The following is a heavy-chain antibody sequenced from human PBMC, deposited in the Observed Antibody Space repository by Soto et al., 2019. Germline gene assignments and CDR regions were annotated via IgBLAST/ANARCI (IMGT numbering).Heavy chain of an antibody. V-gene: IGHV3-23*01. CDR1: GFTLSSHA. Sequence: EAQLLESGGGLAQPGGSLRLSCAGSGFTLSSHAMSWVRQAPGKGLEWVSAISGSGAYTNYADSVKGRFTISRDDSENPQSRQRNSLRAEDTAVYYCASTRSTVVAYVAFDLWCEVTMVTVSS. J-gene: IGHJ3*01. D-gene: IGHD2-2*01. CDR3: ASTRSTVVAYVAFDL. CDR2: ISGSGAYT.